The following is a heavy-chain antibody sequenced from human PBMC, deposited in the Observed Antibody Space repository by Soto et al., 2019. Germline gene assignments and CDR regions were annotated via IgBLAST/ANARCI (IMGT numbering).Heavy chain of an antibody. V-gene: IGHV1-2*02. CDR3: ARDYPPDYYDSSGYYFGGWFDL. D-gene: IGHD3-22*01. Sequence: ASVKVSCKASGYTFTGYYMHWVRQAPGQGLEWMGWINPNSGGSNYAQKFQGRVTMARDTSISTAYMELSRLRFDDTAVYYCARDYPPDYYDSSGYYFGGWFDLWGRGTLVTVS. CDR1: GYTFTGYY. J-gene: IGHJ5*02. CDR2: INPNSGGS.